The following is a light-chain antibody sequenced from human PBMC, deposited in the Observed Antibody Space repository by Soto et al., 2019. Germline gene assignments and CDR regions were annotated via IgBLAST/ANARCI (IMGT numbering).Light chain of an antibody. CDR1: SSDVGSYNL. J-gene: IGLJ2*01. V-gene: IGLV2-23*01. Sequence: QSALTQPASVSGSPGQSITISCTGTSSDVGSYNLVSWYQQHPGKAPKLMIYEGSKRPSGVSNRFSGSKSGNTASLTISGLQAEDEADYYCCSYAGSSTPVFGGGTKPTVL. CDR2: EGS. CDR3: CSYAGSSTPV.